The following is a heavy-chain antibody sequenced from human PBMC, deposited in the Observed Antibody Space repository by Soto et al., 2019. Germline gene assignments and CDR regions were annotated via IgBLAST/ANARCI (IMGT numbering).Heavy chain of an antibody. J-gene: IGHJ4*02. CDR2: VIPMYDSV. CDR3: ASWRSYSGSYCFDY. V-gene: IGHV1-69*06. CDR1: GGTFNTYT. D-gene: IGHD1-26*01. Sequence: QVQLVQSGAEVKKPGSSVKVSCEASGGTFNTYTINWVRQAPGRGLEWMGQVIPMYDSVNYAESFQGRVTITADKSTNIAYMELSSLRSEDTALYFCASWRSYSGSYCFDYWGQGTLVNVSS.